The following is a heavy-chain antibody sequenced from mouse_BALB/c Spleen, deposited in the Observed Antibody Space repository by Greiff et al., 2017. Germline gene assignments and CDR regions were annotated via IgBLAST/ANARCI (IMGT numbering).Heavy chain of an antibody. CDR2: IDPANGNT. CDR3: APHYYGSSYAMDY. CDR1: GFNFKDSY. Sequence: VQLKESGAELVKPGASVKLSCTASGFNFKDSYMHWVKQRPEQGLEWIGRIDPANGNTKYDPKFQGKATITADTASKTAYLQLSSLTSETTAVYYCAPHYYGSSYAMDYWGQGTSVTVSS. D-gene: IGHD1-1*01. J-gene: IGHJ4*01. V-gene: IGHV14-3*02.